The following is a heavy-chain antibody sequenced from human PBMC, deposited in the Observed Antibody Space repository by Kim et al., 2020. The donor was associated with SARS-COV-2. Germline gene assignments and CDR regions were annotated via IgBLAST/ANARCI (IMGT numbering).Heavy chain of an antibody. CDR1: GFTFSSYG. V-gene: IGHV3-33*06. D-gene: IGHD2-2*01. Sequence: GGSLRLSCAASGFTFSSYGMHWVRQAPGKGLEWVAVIWYDGSNKYYADSVKGRFTISRDNSKNTLYLQMNSLRAEDTAVYYCAKDLTPIVVVPVHGMDVWGQGTTVTVSS. CDR2: IWYDGSNK. CDR3: AKDLTPIVVVPVHGMDV. J-gene: IGHJ6*02.